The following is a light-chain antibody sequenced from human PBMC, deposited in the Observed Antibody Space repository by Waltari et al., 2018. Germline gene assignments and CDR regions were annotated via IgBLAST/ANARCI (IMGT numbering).Light chain of an antibody. Sequence: QSALTQPPSVSGSPGQSVTISCTGSSSDVGSYNRVSCYQQSPGTAPKLMIYEVTNRPSGFPDRVSWTKPGNTAYLTISGLQAEDEDDYYCSSYTSRSTLGVFGGGTKLTVL. CDR1: SSDVGSYNR. V-gene: IGLV2-18*02. CDR3: SSYTSRSTLGV. J-gene: IGLJ2*01. CDR2: EVT.